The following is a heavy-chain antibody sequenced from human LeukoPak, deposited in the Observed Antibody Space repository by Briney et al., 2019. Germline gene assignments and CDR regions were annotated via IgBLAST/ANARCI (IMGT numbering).Heavy chain of an antibody. D-gene: IGHD1-26*01. J-gene: IGHJ4*02. V-gene: IGHV1-8*01. CDR3: ARELRTDDY. CDR2: MNPNNGNT. CDR1: GYTFTSYV. Sequence: ASVKVSCTASGYTFTSYVINWVRQATGQGLEWMGYMNPNNGNTGYAQKFQGRVTMTRNTSISTAYMELSSLRFEDSAVYYCARELRTDDYWGQGTLVTVSS.